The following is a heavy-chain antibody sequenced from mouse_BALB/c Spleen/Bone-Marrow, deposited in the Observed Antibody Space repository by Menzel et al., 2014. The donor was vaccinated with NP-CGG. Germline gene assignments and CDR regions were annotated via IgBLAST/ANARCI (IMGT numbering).Heavy chain of an antibody. Sequence: VKLMESGPDLVAPSQSLSITCTVSGFSLTSYGVHWVRQPPGKGLEWLVVIWSDGSTTYNSALKSRLSISKDNSKSQVFLKMNSLQTDDTATYYCAGHRYGAMDYWGQGTSVTVSS. V-gene: IGHV2-6-2*01. D-gene: IGHD2-14*01. CDR3: AGHRYGAMDY. CDR2: IWSDGST. CDR1: GFSLTSYG. J-gene: IGHJ4*01.